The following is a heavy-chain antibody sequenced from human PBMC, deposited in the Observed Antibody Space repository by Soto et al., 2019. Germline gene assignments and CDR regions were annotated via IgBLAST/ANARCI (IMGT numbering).Heavy chain of an antibody. CDR3: ARPAKYYYDSSDAFDI. J-gene: IGHJ3*02. V-gene: IGHV1-2*02. CDR2: INPNSGGT. D-gene: IGHD3-22*01. Sequence: GVLVKGHWNGAGYAFSGYYGRWVRQAPGQGLEWMGWINPNSGGTNYAQKFQGRVTMTRDTSISTAYMELSRLRSDDTAVYYCARPAKYYYDSSDAFDIWGQGTTVPVSS. CDR1: GYAFSGYY.